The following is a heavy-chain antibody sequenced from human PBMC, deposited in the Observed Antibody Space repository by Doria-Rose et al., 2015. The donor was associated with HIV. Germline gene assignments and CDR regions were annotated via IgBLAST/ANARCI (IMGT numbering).Heavy chain of an antibody. CDR1: GFTFSGHA. D-gene: IGHD4-17*01. CDR2: ISFDGSNE. J-gene: IGHJ4*02. CDR3: ARDRDYCDYTGYFDY. V-gene: IGHV3-30-3*01. Sequence: QVQLVQSGRGVIQPGRSLRLSCAASGFTFSGHAIHWVRQAPGKGLEWVAVISFDGSNEYYADSVKGRFTISRDNSKNTLYLQMNNLRAEDTAVYYCARDRDYCDYTGYFDYWGQGTLVTVSS.